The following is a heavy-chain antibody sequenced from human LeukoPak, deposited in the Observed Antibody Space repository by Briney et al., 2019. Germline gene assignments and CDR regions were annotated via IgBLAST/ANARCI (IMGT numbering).Heavy chain of an antibody. D-gene: IGHD1-26*01. J-gene: IGHJ4*02. V-gene: IGHV1-18*01. CDR3: ARDVDSGSSLDH. Sequence: GASVKVSCKASGYTFTSYGISWVRQAPGQGLEWMGWISAYNGNTNYAQKLQGRITMTTDTSTSTAYMDLRSLRSDDTAVYYCARDVDSGSSLDHWGQGTLVTVSS. CDR1: GYTFTSYG. CDR2: ISAYNGNT.